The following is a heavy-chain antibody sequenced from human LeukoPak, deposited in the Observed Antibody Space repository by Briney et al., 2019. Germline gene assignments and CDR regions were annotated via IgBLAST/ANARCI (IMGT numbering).Heavy chain of an antibody. D-gene: IGHD6-19*01. CDR3: ARDNCFRSGSQNCFDS. Sequence: ASVKVSCKASGYTFTGYYMHWVRQAPGQGLEWMGWINPNSGGTNYAQKLQGRVTMTRDTSITATHMELSGLRSDDTAVYYCARDNCFRSGSQNCFDSWGQGTLVTVSS. CDR1: GYTFTGYY. J-gene: IGHJ5*01. CDR2: INPNSGGT. V-gene: IGHV1-2*02.